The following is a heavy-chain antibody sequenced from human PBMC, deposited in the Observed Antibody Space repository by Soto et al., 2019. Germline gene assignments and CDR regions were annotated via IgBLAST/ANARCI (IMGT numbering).Heavy chain of an antibody. J-gene: IGHJ6*02. CDR2: SIPIFGTA. D-gene: IGHD2-2*01. CDR3: AKLVGPAARRSSMDV. Sequence: QVQLVQSGAEVKKPGSSVKVSCKASGGTFTSYAVSWVRQAPGQGLEWMGVSIPIFGTANYARKFQGRVTITADKSTSTAYMELSSLRSADTAVYYCAKLVGPAARRSSMDVWGQGTTVTVSS. V-gene: IGHV1-69*06. CDR1: GGTFTSYA.